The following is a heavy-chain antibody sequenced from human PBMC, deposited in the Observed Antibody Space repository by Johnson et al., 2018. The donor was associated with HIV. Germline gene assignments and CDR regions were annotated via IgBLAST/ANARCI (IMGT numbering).Heavy chain of an antibody. CDR1: GFTFSSYW. V-gene: IGHV3-74*02. J-gene: IGHJ3*02. Sequence: VQLVESGGGVVQPGRSLRLSCAASGFTFSSYWMHWVRQAPGKGLVWVSRINSDGSSTSYADSVKGRFTISRDNAKNTLYLQMNSLRAEDTAVYYCVKDDYYGSGSYFAFDIWGQGTMVTVSS. CDR3: VKDDYYGSGSYFAFDI. D-gene: IGHD3-10*01. CDR2: INSDGSST.